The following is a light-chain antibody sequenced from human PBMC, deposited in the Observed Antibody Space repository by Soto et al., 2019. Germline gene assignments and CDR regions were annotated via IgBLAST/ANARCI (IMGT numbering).Light chain of an antibody. V-gene: IGKV1-27*01. CDR2: VAS. CDR1: QAISNY. Sequence: DIQMTQSPSSLSASVGDRVTITCRASQAISNYLAWYQQKPGKVPTLLISVASTLQSGVPSRFSGSGSGTDFTLTISSLQPEDVATYYCQKFNAVPTFGGGTKVEI. J-gene: IGKJ4*01. CDR3: QKFNAVPT.